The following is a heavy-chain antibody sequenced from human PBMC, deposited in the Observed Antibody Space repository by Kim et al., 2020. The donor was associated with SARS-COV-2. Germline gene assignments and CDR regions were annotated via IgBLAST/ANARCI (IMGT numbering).Heavy chain of an antibody. J-gene: IGHJ4*02. D-gene: IGHD3-3*02. CDR3: ARRLLALGTKGIDS. V-gene: IGHV4-30-2*04. Sequence: NPSLKSRFTISVDTSKNQFSLRMMSVTAADTAIYYCARRLLALGTKGIDSWGQGTLVTVSS.